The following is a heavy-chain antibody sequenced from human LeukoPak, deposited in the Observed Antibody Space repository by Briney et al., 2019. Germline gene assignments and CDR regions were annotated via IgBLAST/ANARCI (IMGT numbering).Heavy chain of an antibody. CDR2: IIPIFGTA. CDR3: ARDYYYDSSGYYWFDP. D-gene: IGHD3-22*01. J-gene: IGHJ5*02. Sequence: ASVKVSCKASGGTFSSYAISWVRQAPGQGLEWMGGIIPIFGTANYAQKFQGRVTITADESTSTAYMELSSLRSEDTAVYYCARDYYYDSSGYYWFDPWGQGTLVTVSS. CDR1: GGTFSSYA. V-gene: IGHV1-69*13.